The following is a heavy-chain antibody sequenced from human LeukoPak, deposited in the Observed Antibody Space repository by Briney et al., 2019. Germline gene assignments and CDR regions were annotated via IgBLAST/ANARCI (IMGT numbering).Heavy chain of an antibody. CDR1: GFTFRHYA. V-gene: IGHV3-23*01. D-gene: IGHD3-22*01. Sequence: PGGSLRLSCASSGFTFRHYAMSWVRQAPGKGLAWVSVLSGSVSSKYYAATVKGRFTISRDNSKNTLYLQMNSLMAEDTAVYYCAKIDSSGYYPAPGGSWGQGTLVTVSS. CDR2: LSGSVSSK. CDR3: AKIDSSGYYPAPGGS. J-gene: IGHJ5*02.